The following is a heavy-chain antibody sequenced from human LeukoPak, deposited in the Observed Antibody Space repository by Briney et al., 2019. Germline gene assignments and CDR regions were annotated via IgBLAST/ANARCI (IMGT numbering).Heavy chain of an antibody. Sequence: GGSLRLSCAASGFTFSSYAMNWVRQAPGKGLEWVSALSASGGATHYADSVKGRFTISRDNSKNTLYLQVNSLRAEDTAVYYCAKAISTSSWYYFDYWGKGALVTVSS. D-gene: IGHD2-2*01. CDR3: AKAISTSSWYYFDY. J-gene: IGHJ4*02. V-gene: IGHV3-23*01. CDR1: GFTFSSYA. CDR2: LSASGGAT.